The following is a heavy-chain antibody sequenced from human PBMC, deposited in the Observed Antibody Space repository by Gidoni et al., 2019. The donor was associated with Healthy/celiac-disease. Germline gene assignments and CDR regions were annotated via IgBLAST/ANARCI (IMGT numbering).Heavy chain of an antibody. CDR3: AKRALGYCSGGSCSEYYYYYGMDV. Sequence: EVQLLASGGGLVEPGGSLRLSCAASGFTFSSHAMSWVRQAPGKGLEGVSAISGSGGSTYYADSVKGRFTISRDNSKNTLYLQMNSLRAEDTAVYYCAKRALGYCSGGSCSEYYYYYGMDVWGQGTTVTVSS. CDR1: GFTFSSHA. D-gene: IGHD2-15*01. J-gene: IGHJ6*02. V-gene: IGHV3-23*01. CDR2: ISGSGGST.